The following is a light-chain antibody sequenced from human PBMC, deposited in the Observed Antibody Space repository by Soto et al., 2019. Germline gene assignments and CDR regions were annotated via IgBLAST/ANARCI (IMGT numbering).Light chain of an antibody. Sequence: QPSLTQPGSVSGSPGQSITISCTGTSGDVGGYNYVSWYQQHPGKAPKLMIYEVSNRPSGGSNRFSGSKSGNTASLTISVLQAEDEADYYCSSSGGSPTYVFGTGTKVNVL. CDR3: SSSGGSPTYV. V-gene: IGLV2-14*01. CDR1: SGDVGGYNY. CDR2: EVS. J-gene: IGLJ1*01.